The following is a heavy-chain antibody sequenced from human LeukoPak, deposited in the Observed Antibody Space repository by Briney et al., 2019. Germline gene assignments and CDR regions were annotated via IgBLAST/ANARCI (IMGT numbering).Heavy chain of an antibody. V-gene: IGHV3-23*01. CDR2: ISGSGGST. J-gene: IGHJ4*02. Sequence: GGSLRLSCAASGFTFSSYGMSWVRQAPGKGLEWVSAISGSGGSTYYADSVKGRFTISRDNSKNTLYLQMNSLRAEDTAVYYCAKAPPPRQLVLYFDYWGQGTLVTVSS. CDR1: GFTFSSYG. CDR3: AKAPPPRQLVLYFDY. D-gene: IGHD6-13*01.